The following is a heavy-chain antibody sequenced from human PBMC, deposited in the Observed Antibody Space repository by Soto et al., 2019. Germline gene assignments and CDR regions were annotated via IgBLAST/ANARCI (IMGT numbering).Heavy chain of an antibody. D-gene: IGHD2-15*01. Sequence: DVQVLESGGGLVQPGGSLRLSCAASGFTFSSYAMGWVRQGPGKGLEWVAVVSIGGSTHYADSVRGRFTISRDNSKNTLSLPMNSLTAEDTAVYCCAKRRGAGGHFDYWGQGALVTVSS. CDR3: AKRRGAGGHFDY. CDR1: GFTFSSYA. CDR2: VSIGGST. V-gene: IGHV3-23*01. J-gene: IGHJ4*02.